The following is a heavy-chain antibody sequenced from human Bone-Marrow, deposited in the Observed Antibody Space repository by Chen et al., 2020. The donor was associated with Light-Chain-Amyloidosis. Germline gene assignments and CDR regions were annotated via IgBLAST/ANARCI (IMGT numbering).Heavy chain of an antibody. J-gene: IGHJ6*02. D-gene: IGHD3-10*01. Sequence: QVQLVQSGAEVKKPGSSVKVSCKASGGTFSSYAISWVRQAPGQGLEWMGRIIPILGIANYAEKFQGRVTITADKSTSTAYMELSSLRSEDTAVYYCARGSRRQLSHPHYYGMDVWGQGTTVTVSS. CDR3: ARGSRRQLSHPHYYGMDV. V-gene: IGHV1-69*04. CDR2: IIPILGIA. CDR1: GGTFSSYA.